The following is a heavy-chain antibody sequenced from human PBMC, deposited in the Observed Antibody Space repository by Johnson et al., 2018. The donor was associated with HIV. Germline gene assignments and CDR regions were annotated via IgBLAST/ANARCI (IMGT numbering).Heavy chain of an antibody. CDR1: GFSFSNAW. V-gene: IGHV3-33*03. CDR3: AKDCSISSWSPGCPFDI. D-gene: IGHD6-13*01. CDR2: IWYDGSNK. J-gene: IGHJ3*02. Sequence: VQLVESGGGLVKPGESLRLSCAASGFSFSNAWMNWVRQAPGKGLEWVAVIWYDGSNKYYADSVKGRFTISRDNAKNSLYLQMNSLRAEDTALYYCAKDCSISSWSPGCPFDIWGQGTMVTVSS.